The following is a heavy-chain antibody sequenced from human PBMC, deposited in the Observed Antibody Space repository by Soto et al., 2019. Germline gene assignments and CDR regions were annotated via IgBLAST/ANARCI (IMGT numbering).Heavy chain of an antibody. J-gene: IGHJ4*02. CDR2: ISGSGNT. V-gene: IGHV3-23*01. Sequence: PGGSLRLSCVASGFASKNYAMTRVHQAPGKGLECVSGISGSGNTYYADSVKGRFTISRDNPKNTVYLQMDSLRAEDPAVYYCAKRGPVVTLEKYFDYRGQGALVAVSS. D-gene: IGHD2-21*02. CDR3: AKRGPVVTLEKYFDY. CDR1: GFASKNYA.